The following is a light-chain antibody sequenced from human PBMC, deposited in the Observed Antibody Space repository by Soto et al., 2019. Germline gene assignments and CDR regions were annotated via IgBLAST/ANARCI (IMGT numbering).Light chain of an antibody. Sequence: DIQMTQSPSTLSASVGDRVTITCRASQSISTWLAWYQQKPGKAPKLLIYKASSLESGVPSRFSGSGSGTEFTLTICSLQPDDFATYYCQLYNTYPLTFGGGTTVEIK. CDR2: KAS. CDR3: QLYNTYPLT. J-gene: IGKJ4*01. CDR1: QSISTW. V-gene: IGKV1-5*03.